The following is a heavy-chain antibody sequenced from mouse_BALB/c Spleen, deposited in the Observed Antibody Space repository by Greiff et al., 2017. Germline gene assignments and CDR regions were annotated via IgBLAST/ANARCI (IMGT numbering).Heavy chain of an antibody. V-gene: IGHV3-2*02. Sequence: EVKLMESGPGLVKPSQSLSLTCTVTGYSITSDYAWNWIRQFPGNKLEWMGYISYSGSTSYNPSLKSRISITRDTSKNQFFLQLNSVTTEDTATYYCARSYYDYVAWFAYWGQGTLVTVSA. CDR3: ARSYYDYVAWFAY. D-gene: IGHD2-4*01. CDR2: ISYSGST. J-gene: IGHJ3*01. CDR1: GYSITSDYA.